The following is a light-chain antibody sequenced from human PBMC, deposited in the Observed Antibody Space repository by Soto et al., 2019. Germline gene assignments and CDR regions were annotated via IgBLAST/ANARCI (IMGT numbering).Light chain of an antibody. CDR3: QQYGSSPT. J-gene: IGKJ1*01. V-gene: IGKV3-20*01. CDR1: QSISSSY. CDR2: GAS. Sequence: IVLAQSPGTLSLSAGERATLSCWASQSISSSYLAWYQQKPGQAPRLLIYGASSRATGIPDRFSGSGSGTDFTLTISRLEPEDSAVYYCQQYGSSPTFGQGTKV.